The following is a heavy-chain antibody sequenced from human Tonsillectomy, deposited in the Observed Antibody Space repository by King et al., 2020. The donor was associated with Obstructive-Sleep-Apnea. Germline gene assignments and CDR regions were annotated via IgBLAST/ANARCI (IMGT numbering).Heavy chain of an antibody. CDR3: TRQQLVFDY. Sequence: VQLVQSGGGLVKPGGSLRLSCAASGFTFSNAWMSWVRQAPGKGLEWVGHIKSKTDGGTTDYAAPVKGRFTISRDDSQNTLYLQMNSLKTGHTAVYYCTRQQLVFDYWGQGTLVTVSS. D-gene: IGHD6-13*01. CDR1: GFTFSNAW. J-gene: IGHJ4*02. V-gene: IGHV3-15*01. CDR2: IKSKTDGGTT.